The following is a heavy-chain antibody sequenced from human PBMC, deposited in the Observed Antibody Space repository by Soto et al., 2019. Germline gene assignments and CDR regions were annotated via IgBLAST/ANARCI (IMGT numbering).Heavy chain of an antibody. V-gene: IGHV4-30-4*01. J-gene: IGHJ5*02. CDR3: AREKYYYGSASGFDP. Sequence: TSETLSLTCTVSGGSITNYYWSWIRQPPGKGLEWIGYIYYSGSTYYNPSLKSRVTISVDTSKNQFSLKLSSVTAADTAVYYCAREKYYYGSASGFDPWGQGTLVTVSS. CDR1: GGSITNYY. D-gene: IGHD3-10*01. CDR2: IYYSGST.